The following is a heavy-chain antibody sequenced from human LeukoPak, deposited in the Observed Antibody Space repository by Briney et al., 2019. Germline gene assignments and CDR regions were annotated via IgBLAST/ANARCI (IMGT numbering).Heavy chain of an antibody. Sequence: PGGSLRLSCAASGLTVSSNSMSWVRQAPGKGLEWVSFIYSGGSTYYADSVKGRFTISRDNSKNTVYLLMNSLRTEDTAVYYCGRSRRINASLYYYMDVWGKGTTVTVSS. CDR2: IYSGGST. D-gene: IGHD2-15*01. CDR3: GRSRRINASLYYYMDV. CDR1: GLTVSSNS. V-gene: IGHV3-53*01. J-gene: IGHJ6*03.